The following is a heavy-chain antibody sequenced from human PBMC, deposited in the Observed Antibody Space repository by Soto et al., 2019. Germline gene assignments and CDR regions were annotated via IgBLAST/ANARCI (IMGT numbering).Heavy chain of an antibody. V-gene: IGHV3-30*18. D-gene: IGHD6-13*01. J-gene: IGHJ4*02. CDR2: ISYDGSNK. CDR1: GFTFSSYG. Sequence: GGSLRLPCTASGFTFSSYGMRWVRQAPCKWLEWFSVISYDGSNKYYADSVKGRFTISRDNSKNTLYLQMNSLRAEDTAVYYCAKDLQSVSSSWYSHSNLDYWGQGTLVTVSS. CDR3: AKDLQSVSSSWYSHSNLDY.